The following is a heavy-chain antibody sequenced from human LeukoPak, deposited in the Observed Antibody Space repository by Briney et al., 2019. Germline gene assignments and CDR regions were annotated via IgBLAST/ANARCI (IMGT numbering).Heavy chain of an antibody. J-gene: IGHJ4*02. CDR3: AKTQGFFDH. Sequence: GGSLRFSCAASGFTFSNNGMTWVRQAPGKGMEWVTGISDGGDTTYDAGSVKGRFTVSRGNSKNILYLQMNSLRAEDTAIYYCAKTQGFFDHWGQGSLVTVSS. CDR1: GFTFSNNG. V-gene: IGHV3-23*01. CDR2: ISDGGDTT.